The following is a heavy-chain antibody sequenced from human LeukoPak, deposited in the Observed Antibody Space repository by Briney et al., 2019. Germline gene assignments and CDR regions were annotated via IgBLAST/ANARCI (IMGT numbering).Heavy chain of an antibody. CDR2: IYYSGST. CDR1: GGSISSSSYY. Sequence: PSETLSLTCTVSGGSISSSSYYWGWIRQPPGKGLEWIGSIYYSGSTYYNPSLKSRVTISVDTSKNQFSLKLSSVTAADTAVYYCARAKRWLQPGPFDYWGQGTLVTVSS. J-gene: IGHJ4*02. D-gene: IGHD5-24*01. CDR3: ARAKRWLQPGPFDY. V-gene: IGHV4-39*01.